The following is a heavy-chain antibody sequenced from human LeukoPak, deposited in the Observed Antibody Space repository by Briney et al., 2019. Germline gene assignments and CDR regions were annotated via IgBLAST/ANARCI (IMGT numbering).Heavy chain of an antibody. D-gene: IGHD2-2*01. CDR1: GYTFTSYG. Sequence: ASVKVSCKASGYTFTSYGISWVRQAPGQGLEWMGLITAYNGNTNYAQKLQGRVTMTTDTSTNTAYMELRSLRSDDTAVYYCARGAGYCSSTSCYVFSVDYYYYGMDVWGQGTTVSVSS. J-gene: IGHJ6*02. CDR2: ITAYNGNT. V-gene: IGHV1-18*01. CDR3: ARGAGYCSSTSCYVFSVDYYYYGMDV.